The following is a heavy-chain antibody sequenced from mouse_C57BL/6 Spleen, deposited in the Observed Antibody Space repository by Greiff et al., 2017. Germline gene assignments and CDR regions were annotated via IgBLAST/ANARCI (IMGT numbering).Heavy chain of an antibody. J-gene: IGHJ4*01. CDR3: ARRFYYALDY. CDR2: IHPNSGST. CDR1: GYTFTSYW. V-gene: IGHV1-64*01. Sequence: QVQLQQPGAELVKPGASVKLSCKASGYTFTSYWMNWVKQRPGQGLEWIGMIHPNSGSTNYNEKFKSKATLTVDTSSSTAYMQLSSLTSEDSSVYDCARRFYYALDYWGQGTSVTVSS.